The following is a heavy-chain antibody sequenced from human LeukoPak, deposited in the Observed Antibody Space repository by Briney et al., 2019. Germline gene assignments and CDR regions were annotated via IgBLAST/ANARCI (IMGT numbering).Heavy chain of an antibody. D-gene: IGHD1-1*01. J-gene: IGHJ5*02. CDR2: INHSGST. V-gene: IGHV4-34*01. Sequence: SETLSPTCAVYGGSFSSYYWSWIRQPPGKGLEWIGEINHSGSTNYNPSLKSRVTISVDTSKNQFSLKLSSVTAADTAVYYCARKGRRGPRGWFDPWGKGTLVTVSS. CDR1: GGSFSSYY. CDR3: ARKGRRGPRGWFDP.